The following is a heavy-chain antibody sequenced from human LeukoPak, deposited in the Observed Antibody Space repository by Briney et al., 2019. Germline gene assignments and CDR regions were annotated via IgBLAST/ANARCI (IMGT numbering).Heavy chain of an antibody. Sequence: PGGSLRLSCAASGFTFSDYYMSWIRQAPGKGLEWVSYISSSGSTIYYADSVKGRFTISRDNAKNSLYLQMNSLRAEDTAVYYCARLYSSSWYSQFDYWGQGTLVTVSS. CDR1: GFTFSDYY. CDR3: ARLYSSSWYSQFDY. V-gene: IGHV3-11*04. J-gene: IGHJ4*02. D-gene: IGHD6-13*01. CDR2: ISSSGSTI.